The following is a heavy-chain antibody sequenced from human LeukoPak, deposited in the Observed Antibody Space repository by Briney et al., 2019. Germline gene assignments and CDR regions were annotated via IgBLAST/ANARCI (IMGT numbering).Heavy chain of an antibody. J-gene: IGHJ6*02. Sequence: GGSLRLSCAASGFTFSSYWMHWVRQAPGKGLVWVSRINSDGSSTSYADSVKGRFTISRDNAKNTLYLQMNSLRAEDTAVYYCARGGYSYGYYYYYGMDAWGQGTTVTVSS. D-gene: IGHD5-18*01. CDR2: INSDGSST. V-gene: IGHV3-74*01. CDR3: ARGGYSYGYYYYYGMDA. CDR1: GFTFSSYW.